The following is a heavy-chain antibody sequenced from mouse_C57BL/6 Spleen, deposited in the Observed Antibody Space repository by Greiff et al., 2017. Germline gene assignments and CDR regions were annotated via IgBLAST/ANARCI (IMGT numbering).Heavy chain of an antibody. D-gene: IGHD4-1*02. CDR3: ARLATGYWYFDV. J-gene: IGHJ1*03. Sequence: EVMLVESGGGLVKPGGSLKLSCAASGFTFSSYTMSWVRQTPEKRLEWVATISGGGGNTYYPDRVKGRFTISRDNAKNTLYLQMSSLRSEDTAVYYCARLATGYWYFDVWGTGTTVTVSS. CDR1: GFTFSSYT. V-gene: IGHV5-9*01. CDR2: ISGGGGNT.